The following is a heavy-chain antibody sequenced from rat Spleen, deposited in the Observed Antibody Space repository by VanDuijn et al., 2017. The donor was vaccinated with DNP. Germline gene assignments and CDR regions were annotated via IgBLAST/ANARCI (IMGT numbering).Heavy chain of an antibody. V-gene: IGHV5-46*01. CDR2: ITSGRGST. J-gene: IGHJ3*01. CDR1: GFTFSDFP. Sequence: EVQLVESGGGLVQPGGSMKLSCAASGFTFSDFPMAWVRQAPGRGLEWIASITSGRGSTSYPDSVKGRFTVSRDDVKNTLYLQMNSLRSEDTATYYCTTDAAYWGRGVLVTVSS. CDR3: TTDAAY.